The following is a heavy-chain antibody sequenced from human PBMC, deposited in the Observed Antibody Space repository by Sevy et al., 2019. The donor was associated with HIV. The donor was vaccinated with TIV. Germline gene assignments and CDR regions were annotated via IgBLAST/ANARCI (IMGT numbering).Heavy chain of an antibody. CDR2: ISHDGINE. CDR1: GFSFSYYG. V-gene: IGHV3-30*18. J-gene: IGHJ6*02. Sequence: GGSLRLSCTGSGFSFSYYGIHWVRQAPGKGLDWVALISHDGINEYYADSVKGGFTISRDNSRNTVYLEMNSLRNEDTANYFCANAYSGSYSHSYLYALDVWGQGTTVTVSS. D-gene: IGHD1-26*01. CDR3: ANAYSGSYSHSYLYALDV.